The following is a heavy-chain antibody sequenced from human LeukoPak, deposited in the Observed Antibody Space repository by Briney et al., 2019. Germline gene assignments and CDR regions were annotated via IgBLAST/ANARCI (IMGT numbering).Heavy chain of an antibody. V-gene: IGHV3-23*01. J-gene: IGHJ4*02. CDR2: ISGGGGST. Sequence: GGSLRLSCAASGFTFSSYAMSWVLQAPGKGLEWVSGISGGGGSTYYADSVKGRFTISRDNSKNTLYLQMNSLRAEDTAVYYCAKVGESGGVWKYYFDYWGQGTLVTVSS. CDR3: AKVGESGGVWKYYFDY. D-gene: IGHD2-15*01. CDR1: GFTFSSYA.